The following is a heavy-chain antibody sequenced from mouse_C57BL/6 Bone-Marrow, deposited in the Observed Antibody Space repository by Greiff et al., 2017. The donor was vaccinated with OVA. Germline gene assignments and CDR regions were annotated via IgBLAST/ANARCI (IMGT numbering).Heavy chain of an antibody. V-gene: IGHV5-6*01. CDR1: GFTFSSYG. Sequence: EVTLMESGGDLVKPGGSLKLSCAASGFTFSSYGMSWVRQTPDKRLEWVATISSGGSYTYYPDSVKGRFTISRDNAKNTLYLQMSSLKSEDTAMYYCDAMDYWGQGTSVTVSS. CDR3: DAMDY. CDR2: ISSGGSYT. J-gene: IGHJ4*01.